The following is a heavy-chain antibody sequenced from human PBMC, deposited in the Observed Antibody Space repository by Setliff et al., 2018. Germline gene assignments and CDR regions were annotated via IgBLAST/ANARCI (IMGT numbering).Heavy chain of an antibody. J-gene: IGHJ4*02. CDR3: ARGYFPSESSSYFYAY. Sequence: SETLSLTCAVYSGSFSGYYWSWIRQPPGKGLEWIGEINQSGSTNYNPSLKSRVTISVDTSKNQFSLKLSSVTAADTAVYYCARGYFPSESSSYFYAYWGQGTRVTVSS. CDR1: SGSFSGYY. V-gene: IGHV4-34*01. CDR2: INQSGST. D-gene: IGHD3-22*01.